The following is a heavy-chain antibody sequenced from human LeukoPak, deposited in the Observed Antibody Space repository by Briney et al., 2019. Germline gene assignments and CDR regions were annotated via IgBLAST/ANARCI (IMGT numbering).Heavy chain of an antibody. D-gene: IGHD1-26*01. CDR1: GGSISSGDYY. Sequence: KASETLSLTCTVSGGSISSGDYYWSWIRQPPGKGLEWIGYIYYSGSTYYNPSLKSRVTISVDTSKNQFSLKLSSVTAADTAVYYCARGLPYSGSYIDYWGQGTLVTVSA. CDR3: ARGLPYSGSYIDY. V-gene: IGHV4-30-4*01. J-gene: IGHJ4*02. CDR2: IYYSGST.